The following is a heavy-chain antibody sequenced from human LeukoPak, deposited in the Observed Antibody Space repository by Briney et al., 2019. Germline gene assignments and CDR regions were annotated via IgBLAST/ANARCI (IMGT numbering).Heavy chain of an antibody. J-gene: IGHJ4*02. Sequence: GESLKISCKGSGYSFTSYWIGWVRQMPGKGLEWMVIIYPGESDTKYSPSFQGQVSISADKSISTTYLQRGSLKAADTAMYYCARTHSNYMIDYWGQGTLVTVSS. V-gene: IGHV5-51*01. CDR3: ARTHSNYMIDY. D-gene: IGHD4-11*01. CDR2: IYPGESDT. CDR1: GYSFTSYW.